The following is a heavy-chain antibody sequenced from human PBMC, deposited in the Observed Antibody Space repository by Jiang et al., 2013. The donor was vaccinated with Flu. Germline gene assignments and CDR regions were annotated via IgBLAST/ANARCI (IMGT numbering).Heavy chain of an antibody. V-gene: IGHV4-34*01. CDR1: RGSFSGYY. D-gene: IGHD3-10*01. Sequence: KPSETLSLTCAVYRGSFSGYYWSWTPPAPRKGLEWIGEINHSGKHQLQPGPSSSRVTISVDTSKNQFSLKLSSVTAADTAVYYCARADPYGSGSYPPGNWFDPWGQGTLVTVSS. CDR2: INHSGKH. CDR3: ARADPYGSGSYPPGNWFDP. J-gene: IGHJ5*02.